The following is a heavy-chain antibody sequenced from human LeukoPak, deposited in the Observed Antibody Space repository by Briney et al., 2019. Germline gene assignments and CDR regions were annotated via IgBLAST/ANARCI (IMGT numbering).Heavy chain of an antibody. Sequence: SETLSLTCTVSGGSISSYYWNWIRQPPGKGLEWIGYIYYSGNTDYNPSLKSRLTISVDTSENQLSLKLASVTAADTAVYYCARGGRIAPRNWFDPWGQGILVTVSS. J-gene: IGHJ5*02. D-gene: IGHD6-6*01. V-gene: IGHV4-59*01. CDR2: IYYSGNT. CDR1: GGSISSYY. CDR3: ARGGRIAPRNWFDP.